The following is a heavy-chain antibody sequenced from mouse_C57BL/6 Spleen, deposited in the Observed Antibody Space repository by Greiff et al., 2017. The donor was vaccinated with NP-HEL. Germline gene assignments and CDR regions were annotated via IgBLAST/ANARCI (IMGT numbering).Heavy chain of an antibody. CDR2: ISDGGSYT. D-gene: IGHD2-4*01. CDR3: ARDDDYDVRAMDY. V-gene: IGHV5-4*01. J-gene: IGHJ4*01. Sequence: EVHLVESGGGLVKPGGSLKLSCAASGFTFSSYAMSWVRQTPEKRLEWVATISDGGSYTYYPDNVKGRFTISRDNAKNNLYLQMSHLKSEDTAMYYCARDDDYDVRAMDYWGQGTSVTVSS. CDR1: GFTFSSYA.